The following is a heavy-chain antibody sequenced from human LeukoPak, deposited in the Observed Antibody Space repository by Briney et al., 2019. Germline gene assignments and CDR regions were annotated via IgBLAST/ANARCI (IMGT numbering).Heavy chain of an antibody. V-gene: IGHV4-39*01. J-gene: IGHJ4*02. CDR2: IYYSGST. D-gene: IGHD2-2*01. CDR1: GGSISSSSYY. Sequence: SETLSLTCTVSGGSISSSSYYWGWIRQPPGKGLEWIGSIYYSGSTYYNPSLKSRVTISVDTSKSQFSLKLSSVTAADTAVYYCAALGYCSSTSCYEFDYWGQGTLVTVSS. CDR3: AALGYCSSTSCYEFDY.